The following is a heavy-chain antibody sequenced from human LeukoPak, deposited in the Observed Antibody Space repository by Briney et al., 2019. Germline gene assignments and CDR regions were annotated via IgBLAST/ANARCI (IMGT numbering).Heavy chain of an antibody. J-gene: IGHJ4*02. D-gene: IGHD5-24*01. Sequence: PGGSLRLSCAASGFTFDDYGMSWVRQAPGKGLEWVGRIKSKTDGGTTDCAAPVKGRFTISRDDSKNTLYLQMNSLKTEDTAVYYCTTEMATADAFDYWGQGTLVTVSS. CDR3: TTEMATADAFDY. CDR2: IKSKTDGGTT. CDR1: GFTFDDYG. V-gene: IGHV3-15*01.